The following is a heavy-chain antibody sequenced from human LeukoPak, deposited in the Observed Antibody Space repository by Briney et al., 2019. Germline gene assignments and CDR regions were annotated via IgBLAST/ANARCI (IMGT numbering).Heavy chain of an antibody. J-gene: IGHJ1*01. V-gene: IGHV4-61*02. CDR2: IYTSGST. CDR1: GVSISSGSYY. CDR3: ASSYYCSSTSCTFQH. Sequence: SETLSLTCTVSGVSISSGSYYWSWIRQPAGKGLEWIGRIYTSGSTNYNPSLKSRVTMSVDTSKSQFSLKLSSVTAADTAVYYCASSYYCSSTSCTFQHWGQGTLVTVSS. D-gene: IGHD2-2*01.